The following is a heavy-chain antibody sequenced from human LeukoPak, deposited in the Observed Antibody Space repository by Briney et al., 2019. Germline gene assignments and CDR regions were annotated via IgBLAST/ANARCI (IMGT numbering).Heavy chain of an antibody. CDR1: GFTISSNY. CDR2: IYSGGST. Sequence: GGSLRLSCAASGFTISSNYMNWVRQAPGKGLEWGSVIYSGGSTYYSDSVKGRFTISRDNSKNTLYLQMNSLRAEDTAVYYCARQYSSGWYYFDYWGQGTLVTVSS. D-gene: IGHD6-19*01. V-gene: IGHV3-53*01. CDR3: ARQYSSGWYYFDY. J-gene: IGHJ4*02.